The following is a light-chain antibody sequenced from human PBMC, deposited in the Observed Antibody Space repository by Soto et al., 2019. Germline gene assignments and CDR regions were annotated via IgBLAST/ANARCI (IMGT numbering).Light chain of an antibody. Sequence: EIVLTQSPVTLSASPGESATLSCRASQSVDDNVAWYQQKPGQAPRLLIYGASSRATGIPDRFSGSGSGTDFTLTISRLEPEDFAVYYCQQYGSSLRTFGQGTKVDIK. CDR2: GAS. CDR3: QQYGSSLRT. CDR1: QSVDDN. V-gene: IGKV3-20*01. J-gene: IGKJ1*01.